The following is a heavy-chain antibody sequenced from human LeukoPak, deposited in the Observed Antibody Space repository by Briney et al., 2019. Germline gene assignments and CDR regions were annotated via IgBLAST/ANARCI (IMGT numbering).Heavy chain of an antibody. CDR2: IYPGDSDT. J-gene: IGHJ4*02. V-gene: IGHV5-51*01. Sequence: GESLQISCKGSGYSFTNYWIGWVRQMPGKGLEWMGIIYPGDSDTRYNPSFQGQVIISADKSIDTAYLQWSSLKASDAAMYYCARRRGYGSPLTNEKVFDYFDSWGQGALVTVSS. CDR3: ARRRGYGSPLTNEKVFDYFDS. CDR1: GYSFTNYW. D-gene: IGHD2-8*01.